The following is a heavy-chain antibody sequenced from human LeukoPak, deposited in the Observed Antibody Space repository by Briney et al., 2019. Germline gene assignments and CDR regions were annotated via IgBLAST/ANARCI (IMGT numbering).Heavy chain of an antibody. CDR3: ARALGYCSSTSCYAFDI. J-gene: IGHJ3*02. CDR2: IGSSSYI. CDR1: GFTFSSYS. Sequence: GGSLRLSCAASGFTFSSYSMNWVRQAPGKGLEWVSSIGSSSYIYYADSVKGRFTISRDNAKNLLYLQMNSLRAEDTAVYYCARALGYCSSTSCYAFDIWGQGTMVTVSS. D-gene: IGHD2-2*01. V-gene: IGHV3-21*01.